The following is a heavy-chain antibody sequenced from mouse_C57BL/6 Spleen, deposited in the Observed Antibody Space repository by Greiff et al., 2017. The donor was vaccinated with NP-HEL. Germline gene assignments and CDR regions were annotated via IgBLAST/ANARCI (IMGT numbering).Heavy chain of an antibody. CDR3: ARRRLYYAMDY. D-gene: IGHD3-2*02. Sequence: EVKLLQSGPELVKPGASVKISCKASGYTFTDYYMNWVKQSHGKSLEWIGDINPNNGGTSYNQKFKGKATLTVDKSSSTAYMELRSLTSEDSAVYYCARRRLYYAMDYWGQGTSVTVSS. CDR1: GYTFTDYY. J-gene: IGHJ4*01. V-gene: IGHV1-26*01. CDR2: INPNNGGT.